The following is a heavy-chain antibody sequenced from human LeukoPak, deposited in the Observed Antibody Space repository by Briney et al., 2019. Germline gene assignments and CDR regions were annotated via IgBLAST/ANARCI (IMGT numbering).Heavy chain of an antibody. CDR2: ISAYNGNT. Sequence: RASVKVSCKASGYTLTSHGISWVRQAPGQGLEWMGWISAYNGNTNCAQKLQGRVTMTTDTSTSTAYMELRSLRSDDTAVYYCARASGGSYYIVLSKHTPLDYWGQGTLVTVSS. D-gene: IGHD1-26*01. J-gene: IGHJ4*02. CDR3: ARASGGSYYIVLSKHTPLDY. CDR1: GYTLTSHG. V-gene: IGHV1-18*01.